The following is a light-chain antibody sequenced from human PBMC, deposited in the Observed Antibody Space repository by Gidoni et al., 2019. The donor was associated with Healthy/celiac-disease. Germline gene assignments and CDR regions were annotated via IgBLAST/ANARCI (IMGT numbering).Light chain of an antibody. J-gene: IGLJ3*02. Sequence: GSPGQSITISCTGTSSDVGGYNYVSWYQQHPGKAPKLMIYEVSNRPSGVSNRFSGSKSGNTASLTISGLQAEDEADYYCSSYTSSSSWVFGGGTKLTVL. CDR1: SSDVGGYNY. CDR3: SSYTSSSSWV. CDR2: EVS. V-gene: IGLV2-14*01.